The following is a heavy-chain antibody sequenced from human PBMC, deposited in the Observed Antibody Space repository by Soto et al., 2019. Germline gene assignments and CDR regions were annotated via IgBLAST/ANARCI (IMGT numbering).Heavy chain of an antibody. D-gene: IGHD2-15*01. CDR1: GFTFSSFW. CDR3: PTERELALVAETPIPFPGMHA. CDR2: INQDGSEK. Sequence: GGSLRLSCAASGFTFSSFWMAWVRQAPGKGLEWVANINQDGSEKYYVDSMKGRFTISRDNAKNSLYVEMNSLRAEDTAVYYCPTERELALVAETPIPFPGMHAWGQGTTVTVSS. J-gene: IGHJ6*02. V-gene: IGHV3-7*03.